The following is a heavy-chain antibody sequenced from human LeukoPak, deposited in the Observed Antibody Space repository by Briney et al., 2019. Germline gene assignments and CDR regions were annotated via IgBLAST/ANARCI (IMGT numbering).Heavy chain of an antibody. Sequence: PGGSLRLSCAVSGFTFSSCAISWVRQAPGKGLEWVSAISGSGGSTYYADSVKGRFTISRDNSKNTLYLQMNSLRAEDTAVYYYAKRGSAGREGGDFDYWGQGTLVTVSS. D-gene: IGHD1-26*01. V-gene: IGHV3-23*01. CDR2: ISGSGGST. CDR3: AKRGSAGREGGDFDY. CDR1: GFTFSSCA. J-gene: IGHJ4*02.